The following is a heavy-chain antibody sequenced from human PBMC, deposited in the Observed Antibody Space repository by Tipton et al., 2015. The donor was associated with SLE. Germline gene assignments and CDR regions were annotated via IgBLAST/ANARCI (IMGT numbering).Heavy chain of an antibody. V-gene: IGHV4-39*07. CDR2: IYYTGNT. Sequence: WVRQAPGKGLEYIGSIYYTGNTYYNPFLKSRVTISVDTSKNQFSLNLYSVTAADTAVYYCARHSGVAAAPTNYYGMDVWGQGTTVTVSS. CDR3: ARHSGVAAAPTNYYGMDV. J-gene: IGHJ6*02. D-gene: IGHD6-13*01.